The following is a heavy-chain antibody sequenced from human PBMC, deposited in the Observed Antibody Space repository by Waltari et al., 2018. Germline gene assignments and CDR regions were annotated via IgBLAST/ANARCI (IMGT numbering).Heavy chain of an antibody. V-gene: IGHV4-4*02. CDR3: ARDRGRGLYLDT. CDR1: GDSVSSSYW. CDR2: GQGSGRI. Sequence: QLQLQESGPGLVKPSGTLSLSCAVSGDSVSSSYWWSWVRQSPQKGREWIGQGQGSGRINYNPSFASRVTMSLDTSKNQFSLKVTSATAADTAVYYCARDRGRGLYLDTWGPGTLVTVSP. J-gene: IGHJ5*02. D-gene: IGHD2-15*01.